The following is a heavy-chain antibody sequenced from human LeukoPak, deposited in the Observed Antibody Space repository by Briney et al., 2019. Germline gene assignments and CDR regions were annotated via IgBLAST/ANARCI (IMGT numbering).Heavy chain of an antibody. V-gene: IGHV3-23*03. CDR1: GFTFSDYA. J-gene: IGHJ4*01. Sequence: AQPGASLRLSCAASGFTFSDYAMSWVRQAPGKGLEWVSLIHKHGGDPSYADSVKGRFTASRENSKNTLWLQMNSLRADDTAVYYCAKNEGWELPSYYFDYWGHGTLITVSS. CDR2: IHKHGGDP. D-gene: IGHD4-23*01. CDR3: AKNEGWELPSYYFDY.